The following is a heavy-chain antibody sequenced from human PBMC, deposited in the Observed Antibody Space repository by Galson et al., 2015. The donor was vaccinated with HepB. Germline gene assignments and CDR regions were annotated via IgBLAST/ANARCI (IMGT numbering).Heavy chain of an antibody. CDR1: GFSLSTSGVG. Sequence: ALVKPTQTLTLTCTFSGFSLSTSGVGVGWIRQPPGKALEWLALIYWDDDKRYSPSLKSRLTITKDTSKNQVVLTMTNMDPVDTATYYCAHSPIDYDSSGYYSWFDPWGQGTLVTVSS. CDR3: AHSPIDYDSSGYYSWFDP. D-gene: IGHD3-22*01. J-gene: IGHJ5*02. CDR2: IYWDDDK. V-gene: IGHV2-5*02.